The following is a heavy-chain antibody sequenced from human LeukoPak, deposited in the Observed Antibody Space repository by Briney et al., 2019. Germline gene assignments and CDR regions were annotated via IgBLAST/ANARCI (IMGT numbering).Heavy chain of an antibody. D-gene: IGHD3-10*01. J-gene: IGHJ3*02. V-gene: IGHV4-59*01. Sequence: SETLSLNCTVSGGSIRSYYWSWVRQPPGKGLEWIAYIYYSGSTNYNPSLKSRVTISVDTSKNQFSLKLSSVTAADTAVYYCARPLKGRVGDAFDIWGQGTMVTVSS. CDR1: GGSIRSYY. CDR2: IYYSGST. CDR3: ARPLKGRVGDAFDI.